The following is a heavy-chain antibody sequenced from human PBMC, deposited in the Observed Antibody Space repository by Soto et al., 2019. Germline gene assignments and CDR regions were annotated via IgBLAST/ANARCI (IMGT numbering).Heavy chain of an antibody. CDR1: GYTFTSYG. D-gene: IGHD3-3*01. V-gene: IGHV1-18*01. J-gene: IGHJ4*02. CDR2: ISAYNGNT. CDR3: ARSRFLEWLPIDFDY. Sequence: ASVKVCCKASGYTFTSYGISWVRQAPGQGLGWMGWISAYNGNTNYAQKLQGRVTMTTDTSTSTAYMELRSLRSDDTAVYYCARSRFLEWLPIDFDYWGQGTLVTVSS.